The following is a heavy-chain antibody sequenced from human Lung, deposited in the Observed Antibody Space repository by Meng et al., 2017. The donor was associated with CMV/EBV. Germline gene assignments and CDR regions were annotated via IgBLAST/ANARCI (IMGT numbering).Heavy chain of an antibody. CDR2: IRYDGNDK. CDR1: GFTFTSYG. V-gene: IGHV3-30*02. Sequence: GESLKISCAASGFTFTSYGMRWVRQAPGKGLEWVAFIRYDGNDKDYIDSVKGRFTISRDNSKNTLYLQMNSLRAEDTAVYYCANPGEDDCSTGSCQDVFDMXGQGXMVTFSS. CDR3: ANPGEDDCSTGSCQDVFDM. D-gene: IGHD2-2*01. J-gene: IGHJ3*02.